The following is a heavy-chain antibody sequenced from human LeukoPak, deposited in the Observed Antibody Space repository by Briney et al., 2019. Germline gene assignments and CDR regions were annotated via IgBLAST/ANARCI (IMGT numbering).Heavy chain of an antibody. Sequence: SVKVSCKASGGTFSSYAISWVRQAPGQGLEWMGGIIPIFGTANYAQKFQGRVTITADESTSTAYMELSSLRSEDTAVYYCARDGERAKDTKIVGATRVLGYWGQGTLVTVSS. CDR2: IIPIFGTA. V-gene: IGHV1-69*13. D-gene: IGHD1-26*01. J-gene: IGHJ4*02. CDR3: ARDGERAKDTKIVGATRVLGY. CDR1: GGTFSSYA.